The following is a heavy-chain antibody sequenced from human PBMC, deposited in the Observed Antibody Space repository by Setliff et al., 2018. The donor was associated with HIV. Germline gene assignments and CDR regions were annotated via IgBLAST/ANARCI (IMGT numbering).Heavy chain of an antibody. D-gene: IGHD3-3*01. V-gene: IGHV4-38-2*01. J-gene: IGHJ5*02. CDR3: ARRGRFMGWFDP. CDR1: GYSISSGFY. CDR2: INHSGST. Sequence: SETLSLTCAVSGYSISSGFYWSWIRQPPGKGLEWVEEINHSGSTNYNPSLKSRVILSIDPSQNHFTLRLSSVTVADTAVYYCARRGRFMGWFDPWGQGSLVTVSS.